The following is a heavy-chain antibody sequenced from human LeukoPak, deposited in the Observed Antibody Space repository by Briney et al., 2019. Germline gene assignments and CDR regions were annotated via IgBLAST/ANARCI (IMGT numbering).Heavy chain of an antibody. J-gene: IGHJ6*03. Sequence: PGVSLRLSFAASAFTLIDFGSHCGLQTPRNRLWRGLVIWYDGSNKYYADCVKGRFAIYRDNSKHTLYLQINSMRAEDTVVYSCAKRRGEYRHHYYMDVWGKGTTVTVSS. CDR3: AKRRGEYRHHYYMDV. V-gene: IGHV3-30*02. CDR1: AFTLIDFG. CDR2: IWYDGSNK. D-gene: IGHD2/OR15-2a*01.